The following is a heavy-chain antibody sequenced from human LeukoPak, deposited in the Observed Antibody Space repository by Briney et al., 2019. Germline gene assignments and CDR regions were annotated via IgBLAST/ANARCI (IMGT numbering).Heavy chain of an antibody. Sequence: ASVKVSCKASGYTFTGYYMHWVRQAPGQGLEWMGWINPNSGGTNYAQKFQGRVTMTTDTSTSTAYMELRSLRSDDTAVYYCAKTTETLYLNWFDPWGQGTLVTVSS. D-gene: IGHD4-11*01. CDR2: INPNSGGT. J-gene: IGHJ5*02. CDR1: GYTFTGYY. CDR3: AKTTETLYLNWFDP. V-gene: IGHV1-2*02.